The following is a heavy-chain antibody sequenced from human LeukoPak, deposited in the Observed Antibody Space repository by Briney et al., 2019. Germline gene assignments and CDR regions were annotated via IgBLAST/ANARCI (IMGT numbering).Heavy chain of an antibody. V-gene: IGHV4-59*01. J-gene: IGHJ4*02. CDR1: GGSISSYY. D-gene: IGHD3-22*01. CDR2: IYYSGST. Sequence: KPSETLSLTCTVSGGSISSYYWSWIRQPPGKGLEWIGYIYYSGSTNYNPSLKSRVTISVDTSKNQFSLKLSSVTAADTAVYYCARGGDSSGYYYPVFDYWGQGTLVTVSS. CDR3: ARGGDSSGYYYPVFDY.